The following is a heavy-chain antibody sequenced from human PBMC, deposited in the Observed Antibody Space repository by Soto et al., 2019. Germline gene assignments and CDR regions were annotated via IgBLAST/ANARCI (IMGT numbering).Heavy chain of an antibody. J-gene: IGHJ4*02. V-gene: IGHV3-23*01. D-gene: IGHD6-19*01. CDR3: TRVRLGSSRSSDY. Sequence: EVQVLESGGGLVQPGGSLRLSCAASGFTFSTSAMSWVRRAPGKGLEWVSGINSDDSKHYIASVRGRFTISRDNSKNTLFLQMNSLRAEDTAIYYCTRVRLGSSRSSDYWGQGILVTVSS. CDR1: GFTFSTSA. CDR2: INSDDSK.